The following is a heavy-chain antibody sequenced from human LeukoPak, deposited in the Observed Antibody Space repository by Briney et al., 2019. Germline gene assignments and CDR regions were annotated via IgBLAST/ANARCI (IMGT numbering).Heavy chain of an antibody. CDR3: ARRKIAVAPYYGMDV. Sequence: ETLSLTCTVSGGIISSTTYYWGWIRQPPGKGLEWIGSIYYSGSTYYNPSLKSRLTISVDTSKNQFSLKLSSVTAADTAVYHCARRKIAVAPYYGMDVWGQGTTVTVSS. J-gene: IGHJ6*02. V-gene: IGHV4-39*07. CDR1: GGIISSTTYY. D-gene: IGHD6-19*01. CDR2: IYYSGST.